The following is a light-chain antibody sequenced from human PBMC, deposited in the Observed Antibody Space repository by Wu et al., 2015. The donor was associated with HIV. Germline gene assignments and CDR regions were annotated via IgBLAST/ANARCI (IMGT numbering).Light chain of an antibody. CDR1: QSVSSR. J-gene: IGKJ4*01. V-gene: IGKV3D-15*01. Sequence: EIVMTQSPATLAVSPGERVTLSCRASQSVSSRLAWYQRKPGQPPRLLIYGASTRAIGIPDRFSGSGSGTDFTLIITGLEAEDFAVYYCQQDGLTFGAGTKVEFK. CDR2: GAS. CDR3: QQDGLT.